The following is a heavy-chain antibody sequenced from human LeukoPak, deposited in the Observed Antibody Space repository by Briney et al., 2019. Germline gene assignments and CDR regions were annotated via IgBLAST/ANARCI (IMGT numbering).Heavy chain of an antibody. J-gene: IGHJ4*02. CDR2: ISAHNGNA. CDR1: GYTFTSYG. V-gene: IGHV1-18*01. Sequence: ASVKVSCKTSGYTFTSYGINWVRQAPGQGLEWMGRISAHNGNANYAQKFQGRVTMTTDTLATTAYMELRSLRSDDTAVYYCAREDSSGLVDYWGQGTLVTVSS. D-gene: IGHD3-22*01. CDR3: AREDSSGLVDY.